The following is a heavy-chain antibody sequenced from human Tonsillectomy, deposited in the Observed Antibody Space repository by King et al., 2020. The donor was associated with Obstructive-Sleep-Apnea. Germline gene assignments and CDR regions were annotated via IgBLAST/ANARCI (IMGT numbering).Heavy chain of an antibody. J-gene: IGHJ4*02. CDR2: IISDGSST. D-gene: IGHD3-9*01. CDR1: GFTFSSYW. CDR3: ARETTYYDILTGYYYDY. Sequence: VQLVESGGGLVQPGGSLRLSCAASGFTFSSYWMHWVRQAPGKGLVWVSRIISDGSSTSYANSVKGRFTIPRDNAKNTLYLQMTSLRAEDTAVYYCARETTYYDILTGYYYDYWGQGTLVTVSS. V-gene: IGHV3-74*01.